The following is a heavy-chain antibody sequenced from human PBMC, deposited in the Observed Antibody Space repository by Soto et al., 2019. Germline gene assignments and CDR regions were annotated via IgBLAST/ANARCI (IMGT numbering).Heavy chain of an antibody. D-gene: IGHD6-13*01. CDR2: ISSSSSTI. Sequence: GGSLRLSCAASGFTFSGYSMNWVRQAPGKGLEWVSYISSSSSTIYCADSVKGRFTTSRDNAKNSLYLQMNSLRAEDTAVYYCARHPERIAEIGWFDPWGQGTLVTVSS. CDR1: GFTFSGYS. CDR3: ARHPERIAEIGWFDP. V-gene: IGHV3-48*01. J-gene: IGHJ5*02.